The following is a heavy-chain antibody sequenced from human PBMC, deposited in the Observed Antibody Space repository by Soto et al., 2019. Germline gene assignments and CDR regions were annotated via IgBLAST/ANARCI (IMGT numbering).Heavy chain of an antibody. CDR2: IRSSSSYI. CDR3: AREGRFLEWLRDSTRGRSLYYYYGMDV. V-gene: IGHV3-21*01. Sequence: PXVSLSLSFAASGFTFSSYSMNWVRQAPGKGLEWVSSIRSSSSYIYYADSVKGRFTISRDNSKNSLYLQMNSLRAEDTAVYYCAREGRFLEWLRDSTRGRSLYYYYGMDVWGQGTTVTVSS. J-gene: IGHJ6*02. CDR1: GFTFSSYS. D-gene: IGHD3-3*01.